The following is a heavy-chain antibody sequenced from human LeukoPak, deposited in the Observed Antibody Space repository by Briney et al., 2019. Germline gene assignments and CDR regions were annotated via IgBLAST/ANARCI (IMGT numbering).Heavy chain of an antibody. CDR3: AKDRRARDIGGFDY. D-gene: IGHD2-15*01. CDR2: ISWGSGSI. V-gene: IGHV3-9*01. Sequence: GRSVRLSCAASGFTFEEYAMHGVRQAPGKGLEGVSGISWGSGSIGYADSVKGRITISSNTANNSLYPQMNSLRAEDTALYYCAKDRRARDIGGFDYWGQGTLVTVSS. J-gene: IGHJ4*02. CDR1: GFTFEEYA.